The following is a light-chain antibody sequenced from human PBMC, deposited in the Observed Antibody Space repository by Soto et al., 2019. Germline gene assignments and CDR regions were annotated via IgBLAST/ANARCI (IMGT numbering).Light chain of an antibody. CDR3: QESYSTLSIT. CDR2: AAS. Sequence: DIQMTQSPSSLSASVGDRVTITCRASESISRPLNWYQQKPGNAPKLLIYAASSLQNGVPSRFSGSGSGTDFTLTISNLQPGDFATYYCQESYSTLSITFGQGTRLETK. J-gene: IGKJ5*01. CDR1: ESISRP. V-gene: IGKV1-39*01.